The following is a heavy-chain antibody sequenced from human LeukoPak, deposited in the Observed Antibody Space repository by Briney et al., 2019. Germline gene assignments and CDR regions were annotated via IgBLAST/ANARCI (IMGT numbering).Heavy chain of an antibody. D-gene: IGHD4-11*01. CDR1: GFTFSGSA. J-gene: IGHJ5*02. Sequence: GGSLRLSCAASGFTFSGSAMHWVRQASGKGLEWVGRIRSKANSYATAYAASVKGRFTISRDDSKNTAYLQMNSLKTEDTAVYYCTRLYSNDRDDPWGQGTLVTVSS. V-gene: IGHV3-73*01. CDR2: IRSKANSYAT. CDR3: TRLYSNDRDDP.